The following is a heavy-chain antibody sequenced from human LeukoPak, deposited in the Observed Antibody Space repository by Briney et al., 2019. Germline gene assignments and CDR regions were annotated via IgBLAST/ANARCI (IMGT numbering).Heavy chain of an antibody. Sequence: SETLSLTCTVSGDSMSSYYWSWIRQPPGKGLEWIAYISYSGSTKYNPSLQNRVTISIDTSKDQFSLKLSTVTAADTAVYYCASYYYDSSGYSDDAFDIWGQGTMVTVSS. CDR1: GDSMSSYY. V-gene: IGHV4-59*01. CDR2: ISYSGST. J-gene: IGHJ3*02. D-gene: IGHD3-22*01. CDR3: ASYYYDSSGYSDDAFDI.